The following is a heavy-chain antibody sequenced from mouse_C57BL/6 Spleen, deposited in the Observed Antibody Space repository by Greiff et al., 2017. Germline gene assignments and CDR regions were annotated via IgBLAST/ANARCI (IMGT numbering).Heavy chain of an antibody. D-gene: IGHD2-1*01. V-gene: IGHV1-22*01. CDR3: ARGGNGNSFDY. CDR2: INPNNGGT. CDR1: GYTFTDYN. J-gene: IGHJ2*01. Sequence: EVQLQQSGPELVKPGASVKMSCKASGYTFTDYNMHWVKQSHGKSLEWIGYINPNNGGTSYNQKFKGKATLTVNKSSSTAYMQLSSLTSEDSAVYYCARGGNGNSFDYWGQGTTLTVSS.